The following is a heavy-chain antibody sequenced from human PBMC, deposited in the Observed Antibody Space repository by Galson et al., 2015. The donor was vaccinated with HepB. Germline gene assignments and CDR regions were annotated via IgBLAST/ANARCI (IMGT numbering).Heavy chain of an antibody. D-gene: IGHD3-10*01. CDR1: GYTFTSYG. J-gene: IGHJ4*02. V-gene: IGHV1-18*01. CDR3: ARVRIGYGSGSYSGY. Sequence: SVKVSCKASGYTFTSYGISWVRQAPGQGLEWMGWISAYNGNTNYAQKLQGRVTMTTDTSTSTAYMELRSLRSDDTAVYYCARVRIGYGSGSYSGYWGQGTLVTVSS. CDR2: ISAYNGNT.